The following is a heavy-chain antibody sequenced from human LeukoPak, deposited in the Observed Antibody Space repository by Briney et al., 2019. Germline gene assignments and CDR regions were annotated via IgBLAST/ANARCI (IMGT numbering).Heavy chain of an antibody. Sequence: SETLSLTCTVSGDSISSSSYYWGWIRQPPGKGLEWIGSIYYSGSTYYNPSLKSRVTISVDTSKNQFSLKLSSVTAADTAVYYCARGAVATLHMDVWGQGTTVTVSS. V-gene: IGHV4-39*07. CDR1: GDSISSSSYY. J-gene: IGHJ6*02. CDR2: IYYSGST. D-gene: IGHD5-12*01. CDR3: ARGAVATLHMDV.